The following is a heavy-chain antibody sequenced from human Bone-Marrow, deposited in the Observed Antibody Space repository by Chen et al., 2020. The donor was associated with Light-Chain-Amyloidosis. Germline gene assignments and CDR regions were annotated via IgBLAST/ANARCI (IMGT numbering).Heavy chain of an antibody. Sequence: QVQLVQSGAEVKKPGASVKVSCKASGYTFTSYGISWVRQAPGQGLEWMGWISAYNGNTNYAQKLQGRVTMTTDTSTSTAYMELRSLRSDDTSVYYFAISILGSLKDAFDIWGQGTMVTVSS. CDR2: ISAYNGNT. J-gene: IGHJ3*02. V-gene: IGHV1-18*01. CDR1: GYTFTSYG. D-gene: IGHD1-26*01. CDR3: AISILGSLKDAFDI.